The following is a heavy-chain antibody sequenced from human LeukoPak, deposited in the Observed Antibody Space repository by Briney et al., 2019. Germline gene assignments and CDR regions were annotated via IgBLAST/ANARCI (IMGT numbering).Heavy chain of an antibody. D-gene: IGHD1-26*01. CDR2: IYYSGSI. CDR1: GGSFSSSVYY. Sequence: SETLSLTCTVSGGSFSSSVYYWSWIRQPPGKGLEWIGYIYYSGSINYNPSLKSRVTISVDTSKNQFSLKLSSVTAADTAVYYCARHSSVGETSHDYWGQGTLVTVSS. CDR3: ARHSSVGETSHDY. V-gene: IGHV4-61*08. J-gene: IGHJ4*02.